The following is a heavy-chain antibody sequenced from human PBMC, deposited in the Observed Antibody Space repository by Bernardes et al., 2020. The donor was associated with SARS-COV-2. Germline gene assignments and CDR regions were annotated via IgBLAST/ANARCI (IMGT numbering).Heavy chain of an antibody. D-gene: IGHD2-15*01. J-gene: IGHJ4*02. Sequence: GGSLRLSCSASGFTFSRHSMHWVRKATGMGLESVSTVNDNGRSRYYADTVRGRFTVSRDNSKNTLFLQMSSLRAEDTAVYYCVKDRCSDDSCYLSFDYWGQGTLVTVSS. CDR3: VKDRCSDDSCYLSFDY. V-gene: IGHV3-64D*06. CDR2: VNDNGRSR. CDR1: GFTFSRHS.